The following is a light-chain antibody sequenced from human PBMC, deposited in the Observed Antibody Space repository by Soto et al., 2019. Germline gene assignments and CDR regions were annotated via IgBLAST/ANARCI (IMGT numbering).Light chain of an antibody. Sequence: QSALTQPASVSGSPGQSITISCTGTSSDVGGYKYVSWYQQHPGKAPKLMIYEVSNRPSGVSDHLFASNSGNTASQPISARHHDDDADYYYCSNSSSATHVFGGGTKLTVL. CDR1: SSDVGGYKY. V-gene: IGLV2-14*01. J-gene: IGLJ2*01. CDR3: CSNSSSATHV. CDR2: EVS.